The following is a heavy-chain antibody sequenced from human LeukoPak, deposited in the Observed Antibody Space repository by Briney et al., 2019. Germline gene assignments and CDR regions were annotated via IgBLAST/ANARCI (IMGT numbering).Heavy chain of an antibody. CDR2: SYYSGST. D-gene: IGHD3-22*01. Sequence: SETLSLTCTVSGGSISSYYWSWIRQPPGKGLEGIGYSYYSGSTNYNPSLNSRVPISVSTSKYQYSLRLGSVTAAATALYYCARHVPYDSGVYHYGNFDYWGQGAVVTVSS. V-gene: IGHV4-59*08. J-gene: IGHJ4*02. CDR3: ARHVPYDSGVYHYGNFDY. CDR1: GGSISSYY.